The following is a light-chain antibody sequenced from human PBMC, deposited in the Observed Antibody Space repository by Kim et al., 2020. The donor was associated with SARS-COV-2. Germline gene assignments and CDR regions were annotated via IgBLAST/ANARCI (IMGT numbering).Light chain of an antibody. CDR2: SND. Sequence: GQRGTGSCSGSSSNIGSNTVNWYQQLPGTAPKLLIYSNDQGPSGVPDRFSGSKSGTSASLAISGLQSEDEADYYCAAWDDSLNGVVFGGGTQLTVL. J-gene: IGLJ2*01. CDR1: SSNIGSNT. CDR3: AAWDDSLNGVV. V-gene: IGLV1-44*01.